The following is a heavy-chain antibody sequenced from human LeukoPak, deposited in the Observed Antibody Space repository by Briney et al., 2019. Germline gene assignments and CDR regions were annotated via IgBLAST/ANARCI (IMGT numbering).Heavy chain of an antibody. CDR1: GFTFTSSA. Sequence: GASVKVSCKASGFTFTSSAVQWVRQARGQRLEWIGWIVVGSGNTNYAQKFQERVTITRDMSTSTAYMELSSLRSEDTAVYYCAADSTDFWSALPQVYYYYYMDVWGKGTTVTVSS. J-gene: IGHJ6*03. D-gene: IGHD3-3*01. CDR2: IVVGSGNT. V-gene: IGHV1-58*01. CDR3: AADSTDFWSALPQVYYYYYMDV.